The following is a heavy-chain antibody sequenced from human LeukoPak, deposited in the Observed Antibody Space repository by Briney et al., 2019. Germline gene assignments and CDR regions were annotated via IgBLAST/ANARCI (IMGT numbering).Heavy chain of an antibody. CDR3: ARATIVGATQSPFDY. V-gene: IGHV5-51*01. D-gene: IGHD1-26*01. CDR1: GYNFANYW. J-gene: IGHJ4*02. CDR2: IYPGDSDT. Sequence: GESLKISCKGSGYNFANYWIHWVRQMPGKGLEWMGIIYPGDSDTRYSPSFQGQVTISADKSISTAYLQWSSLKASDIAMYYCARATIVGATQSPFDYWGQGTLVTVSS.